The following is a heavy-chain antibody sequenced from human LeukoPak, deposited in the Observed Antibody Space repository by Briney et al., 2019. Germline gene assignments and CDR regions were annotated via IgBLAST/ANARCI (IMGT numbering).Heavy chain of an antibody. CDR2: ISWNSGSI. D-gene: IGHD1-1*01. V-gene: IGHV3-9*01. J-gene: IGHJ6*03. Sequence: PGGSLRLSCAASGFTFDDYAMHWVRQAPGKGLEWVSGISWNSGSIGYADSVKGRFTISRDNAKNSLYLQMNSLRAEDTAVYYCATTLLRASTYMDVWGKGTTVTVSS. CDR3: ATTLLRASTYMDV. CDR1: GFTFDDYA.